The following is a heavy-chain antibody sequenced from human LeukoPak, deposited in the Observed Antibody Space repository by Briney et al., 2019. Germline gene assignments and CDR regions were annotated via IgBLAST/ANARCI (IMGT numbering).Heavy chain of an antibody. V-gene: IGHV4-61*02. CDR1: GGSISSGSYY. Sequence: PSETLSLTCTVSGGSISSGSYYWSWIRQPAGKGLEWIGRIYTSGSTNYNPSLKSRVTISVDTSKNQFSLRLSSVTAADTAVYYCARLDGSYSGSYQIYYYYYMDVWGKGTTVTISS. CDR3: ARLDGSYSGSYQIYYYYYMDV. J-gene: IGHJ6*03. D-gene: IGHD1-26*01. CDR2: IYTSGST.